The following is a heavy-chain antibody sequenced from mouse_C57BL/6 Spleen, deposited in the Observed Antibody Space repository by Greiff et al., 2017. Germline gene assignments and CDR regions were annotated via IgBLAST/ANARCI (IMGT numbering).Heavy chain of an antibody. CDR3: ALIYYGNYTFSWFAY. D-gene: IGHD2-1*01. Sequence: QVQLQQPGAELVKPGASVKLSCKASGYTFTSYWMHWVTQRPGQGLEWIGMIHPNSGSTNYNEQFKSKATLTVDNSSSTAYMQLSSLTSEDSAVYYCALIYYGNYTFSWFAYWGQGTLVTVSA. CDR2: IHPNSGST. J-gene: IGHJ3*01. CDR1: GYTFTSYW. V-gene: IGHV1-64*01.